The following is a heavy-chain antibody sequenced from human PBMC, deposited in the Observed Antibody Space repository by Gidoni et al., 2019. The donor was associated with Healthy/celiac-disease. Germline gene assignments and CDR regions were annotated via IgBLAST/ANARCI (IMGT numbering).Heavy chain of an antibody. V-gene: IGHV3-9*01. J-gene: IGHJ4*02. Sequence: EVQLVESGGGLVQPGRSLRLSCAASGFTFDDYAMHWGRQAPGKGLEWVSGISWNSGSIGYADSVKGRFTISRDNAKNSLYLQMNSLRAEDTALYYCAKSPFDILTGAYYFDYWGQGTLVTVSS. D-gene: IGHD3-9*01. CDR1: GFTFDDYA. CDR2: ISWNSGSI. CDR3: AKSPFDILTGAYYFDY.